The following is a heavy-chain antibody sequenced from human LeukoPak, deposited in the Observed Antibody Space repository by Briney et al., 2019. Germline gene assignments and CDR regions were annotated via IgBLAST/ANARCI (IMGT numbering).Heavy chain of an antibody. V-gene: IGHV2-5*02. CDR3: APTYCGGDCYTNWFDP. D-gene: IGHD2-21*02. CDR1: GFSLSTSGVG. CDR2: IYWDDDK. J-gene: IGHJ5*02. Sequence: SGPTLVNPTQTLTLTCTFSGFSLSTSGVGVGWIRQAPGKALEWLSLIYWDDDKRYSPSLKSRLTITKDTSKNQVVLTMTNMDPVDTATYYCAPTYCGGDCYTNWFDPWGQGTLVTVSS.